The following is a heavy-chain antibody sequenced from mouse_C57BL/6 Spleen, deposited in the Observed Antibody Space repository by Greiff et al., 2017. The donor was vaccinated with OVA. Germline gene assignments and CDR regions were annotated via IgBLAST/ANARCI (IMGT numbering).Heavy chain of an antibody. CDR3: ARWGYYSNYVGVFDY. D-gene: IGHD2-5*01. V-gene: IGHV1-26*01. CDR1: GYTFTDYY. CDR2: INPNNGGT. J-gene: IGHJ2*01. Sequence: VQLQQSGPELVKPGASVKISCKASGYTFTDYYMNWVKQSHGKSLEWIGDINPNNGGTSYNQKFKGKATLTVDKSSSTAYMALRSLTSEDSAVYYCARWGYYSNYVGVFDYWGQGTTLTVSS.